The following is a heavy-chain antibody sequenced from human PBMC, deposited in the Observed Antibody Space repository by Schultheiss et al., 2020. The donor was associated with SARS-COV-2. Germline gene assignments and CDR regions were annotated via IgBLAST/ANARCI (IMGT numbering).Heavy chain of an antibody. V-gene: IGHV1-18*01. CDR1: GYIFKRYG. CDR2: ISAAKGNT. CDR3: ARDRGSWNYAVDL. D-gene: IGHD1-7*01. Sequence: ASVKVSCKASGYIFKRYGISWVRQAPGQGLEWMGWISAAKGNTNYAQKVQGRVTMTTDTSTDTAYMELRSLTFDDTAIYYCARDRGSWNYAVDLWGQGTLVTVSS. J-gene: IGHJ5*02.